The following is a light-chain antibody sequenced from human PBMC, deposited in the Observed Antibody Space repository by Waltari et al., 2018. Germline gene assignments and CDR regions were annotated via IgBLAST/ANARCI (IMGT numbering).Light chain of an antibody. V-gene: IGLV1-47*01. CDR2: RNN. CDR1: SSNTGDTS. CDR3: AAWDDSLSGWV. Sequence: QSVLTHPPSASGTPGQRVHISRSGNSSNTGDTSVYRYQQLPGTAPKLLIYRNNQRPSGVPDRFSGSKSGTSASLAISGLRSEDEADYYCAAWDDSLSGWVFGGGTKLTVL. J-gene: IGLJ3*02.